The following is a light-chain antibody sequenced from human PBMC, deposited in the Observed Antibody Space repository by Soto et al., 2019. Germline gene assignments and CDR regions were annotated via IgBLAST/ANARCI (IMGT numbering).Light chain of an antibody. V-gene: IGKV3-15*01. CDR3: QQYDNWPPT. Sequence: EIVMTQSPATLSVSPGERATLSCRASQDINRNLAWYQQKPGQAPRLLTYGASTRPTGPPTRFSGGGSGTEFTLTISSLQPEDFAVYYCQQYDNWPPTFGPGTKLEIK. J-gene: IGKJ2*01. CDR1: QDINRN. CDR2: GAS.